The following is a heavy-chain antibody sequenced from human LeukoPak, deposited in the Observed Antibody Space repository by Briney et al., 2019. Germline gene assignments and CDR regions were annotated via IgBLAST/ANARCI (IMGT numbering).Heavy chain of an antibody. CDR2: ISGSGGST. D-gene: IGHD3-10*01. J-gene: IGHJ4*02. V-gene: IGHV3-23*01. CDR3: AKSPVLWFREFIY. Sequence: KPEGSLRLSCAASGFTFSSYAMSWVRQAPGKGLEWVSAISGSGGSTYYADSVKGRFTISRDNSKNTLYLQMNSLRAEDTAVYYCAKSPVLWFREFIYWGQGTLVTVSS. CDR1: GFTFSSYA.